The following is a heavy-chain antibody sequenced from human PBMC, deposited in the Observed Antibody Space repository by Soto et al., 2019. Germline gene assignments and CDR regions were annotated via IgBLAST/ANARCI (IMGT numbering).Heavy chain of an antibody. D-gene: IGHD6-13*01. CDR1: GYTFTSYG. V-gene: IGHV1-18*01. J-gene: IGHJ4*02. CDR2: ISGYNNNK. CDR3: ARVGAIAPAEGDY. Sequence: QIQLVQSGTEVREPGASMKVSCQASGYTFTSYGIIWVRQAPGQGLELMGWISGYNNNKNYAQKYQARVTMTTDTSTRTAYMELRSLRSDDTAVYYCARVGAIAPAEGDYWGQGTLVTVSS.